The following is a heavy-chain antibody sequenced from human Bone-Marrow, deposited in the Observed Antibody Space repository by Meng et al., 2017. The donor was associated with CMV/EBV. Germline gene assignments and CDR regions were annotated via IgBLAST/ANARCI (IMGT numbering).Heavy chain of an antibody. CDR1: GYSFTSYW. D-gene: IGHD2-2*01. CDR2: IYPGDSDT. CDR3: ARRGYCSSTSCYGWFDP. J-gene: IGHJ5*02. Sequence: KVSCKGSGYSFTSYWIGWVRQMPGKGLEWMGIIYPGDSDTRYSPSFQGQVTISADKSISTAYLQWSSLKASDTAMYYCARRGYCSSTSCYGWFDPWGQGTLVPVSS. V-gene: IGHV5-51*01.